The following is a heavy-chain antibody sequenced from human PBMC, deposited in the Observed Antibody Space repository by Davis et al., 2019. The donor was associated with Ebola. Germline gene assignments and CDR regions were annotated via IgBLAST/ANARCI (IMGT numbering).Heavy chain of an antibody. V-gene: IGHV3-23*01. CDR1: GFTFSSYA. CDR2: ISGSGGST. J-gene: IGHJ6*02. CDR3: AKEAYPGRVPSIPFSHYYYGMDV. Sequence: PGGSLRLSCAASGFTFSSYAMSWVRQAPGKGLEWVSAISGSGGSTYYADSVKGRFTISRDNSKNTLYLQMNSLRAEDTAVYYCAKEAYPGRVPSIPFSHYYYGMDVWGQGTTVTVSS. D-gene: IGHD1-1*01.